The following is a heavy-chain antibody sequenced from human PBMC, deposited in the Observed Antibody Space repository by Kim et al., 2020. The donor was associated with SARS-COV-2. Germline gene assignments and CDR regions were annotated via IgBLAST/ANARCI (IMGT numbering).Heavy chain of an antibody. CDR3: ARDPPDGDYFDY. V-gene: IGHV1-69*01. Sequence: NYAQKFQGRVTITADESTSTAYMELSSLGSEDTAVYYCARDPPDGDYFDYWGQGTLVTVSS. D-gene: IGHD4-17*01. J-gene: IGHJ4*02.